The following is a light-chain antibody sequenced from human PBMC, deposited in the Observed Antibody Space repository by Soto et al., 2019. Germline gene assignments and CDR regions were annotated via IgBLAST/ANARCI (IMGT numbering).Light chain of an antibody. Sequence: QSALTQPASVSGSPGQSITISCTGTSSDVGGYNYVSWYQQHPGKAPKVMIYDVSNRPSGVSSRFSGSKSGNTASLTISGLQAEDEADYYCSSYTSSSSYVFGTGTKVTVL. CDR1: SSDVGGYNY. CDR2: DVS. V-gene: IGLV2-14*03. CDR3: SSYTSSSSYV. J-gene: IGLJ1*01.